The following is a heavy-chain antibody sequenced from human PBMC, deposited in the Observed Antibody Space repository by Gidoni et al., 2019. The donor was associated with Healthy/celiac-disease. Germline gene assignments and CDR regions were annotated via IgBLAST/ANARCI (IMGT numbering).Heavy chain of an antibody. Sequence: QLHLQESGPRLVRPSETLSLTCTVSGGSVSNADYYWGWIRQSPGKGLEWIGTVYYRGTTYYNPSLKRRVTISPDTSQNQFSRRLSSVTAADTAVYYCARDVRYSSSWSHFDFWGQGTLVTVSS. CDR3: ARDVRYSSSWSHFDF. CDR2: VYYRGTT. D-gene: IGHD6-13*01. V-gene: IGHV4-39*07. CDR1: GGSVSNADYY. J-gene: IGHJ4*02.